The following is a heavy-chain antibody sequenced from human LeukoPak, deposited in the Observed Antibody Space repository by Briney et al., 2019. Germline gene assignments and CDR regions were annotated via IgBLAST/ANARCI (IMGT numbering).Heavy chain of an antibody. CDR2: IYYSGST. D-gene: IGHD3-22*01. J-gene: IGHJ4*02. V-gene: IGHV4-59*08. CDR1: GGSISSYY. Sequence: SETLSLTCTVSGGSISSYYWSWIRQPPGKGLEWIGYIYYSGSTNYNPSLKSRVTISVDTSKNQFSLKLSSVTAADTAVYYCARHGVDSSGYQNFGYWGQGTLVTVSS. CDR3: ARHGVDSSGYQNFGY.